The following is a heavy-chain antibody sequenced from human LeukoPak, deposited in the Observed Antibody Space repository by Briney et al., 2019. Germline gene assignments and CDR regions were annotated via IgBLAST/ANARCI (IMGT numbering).Heavy chain of an antibody. J-gene: IGHJ4*02. CDR3: ARLSGTTVTVDY. Sequence: PGGPLRLSCAASGFTFSSYSMNWVRQAPGKGLEWVSSISSSSSYIYYADSVKGRFTISRDNAKNSLYLQMNSLRAEDTAVYYCARLSGTTVTVDYWGQGTLVTVSS. D-gene: IGHD4-11*01. CDR1: GFTFSSYS. V-gene: IGHV3-21*01. CDR2: ISSSSSYI.